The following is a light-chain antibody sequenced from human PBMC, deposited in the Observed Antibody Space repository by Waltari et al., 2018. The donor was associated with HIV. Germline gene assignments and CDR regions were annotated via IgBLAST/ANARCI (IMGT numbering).Light chain of an antibody. J-gene: IGKJ5*01. CDR2: GAS. Sequence: DIQMTHSPSSVSAYVGDRVTLTCRATQGISTWLAWYQQKPGKAPKLLISGASNLEPGVPSRFSGSGSGTSFSLTITSLQADDFAVYYCQQTNSFPFTFGQGTRLEIK. CDR1: QGISTW. CDR3: QQTNSFPFT. V-gene: IGKV1-12*01.